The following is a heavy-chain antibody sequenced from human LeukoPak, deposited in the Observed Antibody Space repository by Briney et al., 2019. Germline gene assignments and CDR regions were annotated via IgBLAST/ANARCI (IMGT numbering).Heavy chain of an antibody. CDR2: IKQDGSEK. CDR1: GFTFSSYW. D-gene: IGHD3-22*01. Sequence: GGSLRLSCAASGFTFSSYWMSWVRQAPGKGLEWVANIKQDGSEKYYVDSVKGRFTISRDNAKSSLYLQMNSLRAEDTAVYHCASCGYFIAQDAFDIWGQGTMVTVSS. V-gene: IGHV3-7*01. CDR3: ASCGYFIAQDAFDI. J-gene: IGHJ3*02.